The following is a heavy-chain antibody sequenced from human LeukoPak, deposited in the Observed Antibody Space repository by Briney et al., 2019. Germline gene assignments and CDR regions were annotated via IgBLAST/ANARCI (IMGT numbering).Heavy chain of an antibody. CDR2: IRQDGSEK. Sequence: SGGSLRLSCAASGFTFSSYWMSWVRQAPGKGLEWVANIRQDGSEKYYVDSVKGRFTISRDNAKNSLYLQMNSLRAEDTAVYYCAELGITMIGGVWGKGTTVTISS. J-gene: IGHJ6*04. CDR1: GFTFSSYW. V-gene: IGHV3-7*01. D-gene: IGHD3-10*02. CDR3: AELGITMIGGV.